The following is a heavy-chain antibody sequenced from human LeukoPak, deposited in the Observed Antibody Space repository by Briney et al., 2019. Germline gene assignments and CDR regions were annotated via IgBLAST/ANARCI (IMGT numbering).Heavy chain of an antibody. D-gene: IGHD2-21*02. J-gene: IGHJ4*02. V-gene: IGHV1-46*01. CDR3: ASVLYCGADCYSGRYFFDY. CDR2: INPSGDST. CDR1: GYTFTSYD. Sequence: ASVKVSCKASGYTFTSYDMHWVRQAPGQGLEWMGIINPSGDSTSYAQKFQGRVTMTRDTSTSSVYMGLSSLRSEDTAVYYCASVLYCGADCYSGRYFFDYWGQGTLVTVSS.